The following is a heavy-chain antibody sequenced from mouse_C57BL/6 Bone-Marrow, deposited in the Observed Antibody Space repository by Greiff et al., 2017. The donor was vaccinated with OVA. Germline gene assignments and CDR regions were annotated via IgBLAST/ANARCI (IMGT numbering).Heavy chain of an antibody. Sequence: EVKLQESGPGLAKPSQTLSLTCSVTGYAITSDYWNWLRKFPGNKLEYMGYISYSGSTYYNPSLKSRISITRDTSKNQYYLQLNSLTTENTATYYCARLGAYGRWYCGGWGTGTTVTVSS. CDR1: GYAITSDY. V-gene: IGHV3-8*01. CDR2: ISYSGST. CDR3: ARLGAYGRWYCGG. J-gene: IGHJ1*03. D-gene: IGHD1-1*01.